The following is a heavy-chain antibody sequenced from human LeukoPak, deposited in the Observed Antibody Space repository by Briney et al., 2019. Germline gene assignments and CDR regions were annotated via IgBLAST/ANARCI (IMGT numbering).Heavy chain of an antibody. Sequence: GGSLRLSCAASGFTFSSYWMSWVRQAPGKGLEWVANIKQDGSEKYYVDFLKGRFTISRDNAKNSLYLQMNSLRAEDTAVYYCARWADSSGYYYIDYWGQGTLVTVSS. D-gene: IGHD3-22*01. V-gene: IGHV3-7*04. CDR1: GFTFSSYW. CDR3: ARWADSSGYYYIDY. CDR2: IKQDGSEK. J-gene: IGHJ4*02.